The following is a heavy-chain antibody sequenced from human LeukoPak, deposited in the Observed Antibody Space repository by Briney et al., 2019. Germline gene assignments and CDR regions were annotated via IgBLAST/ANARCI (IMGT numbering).Heavy chain of an antibody. CDR3: ARGVAVAGPDYFDY. D-gene: IGHD6-19*01. CDR1: GGSISSYY. Sequence: VKPSETLSLTCTVSGGSISSYYWSWIRQPPGKGLEWIGYIYYSGSTNYNPSLKSRVTISVDTSKNQFSLKLSSVTAADTAEYYCARGVAVAGPDYFDYWGQGTLVTVSS. V-gene: IGHV4-59*01. J-gene: IGHJ4*02. CDR2: IYYSGST.